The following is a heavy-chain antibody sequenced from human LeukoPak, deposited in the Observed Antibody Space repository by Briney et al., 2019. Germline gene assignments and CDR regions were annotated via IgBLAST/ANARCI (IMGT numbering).Heavy chain of an antibody. CDR1: GGSFSGYY. CDR2: INHSGST. Sequence: SETLSLTCAVYGGSFSGYYWSWIRQPPGKGLEWIGEINHSGSTNYNPSLKSRVTISVDTSKNQFSLKLSSVTAADTAVYYCATLDYRGYYFDYWGQGTLVTVSS. D-gene: IGHD4-23*01. V-gene: IGHV4-34*01. CDR3: ATLDYRGYYFDY. J-gene: IGHJ4*02.